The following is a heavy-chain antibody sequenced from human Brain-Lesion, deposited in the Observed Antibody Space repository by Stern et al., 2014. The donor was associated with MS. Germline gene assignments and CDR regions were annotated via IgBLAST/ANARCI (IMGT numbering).Heavy chain of an antibody. CDR2: SIGSGVGT. CDR3: AKGTYYDILTGISAYPDLDY. V-gene: IGHV3-23*04. CDR1: GFTFNSYA. J-gene: IGHJ4*02. Sequence: EVQLEESGGGLVQPGGSLRLSCAASGFTFNSYAMSWVRQAPGKWLEWVSSSIGSGVGTYYAPSRKRRVTISRDNSKNTLYLQMNSLRAEDTAVYYCAKGTYYDILTGISAYPDLDYWGQGTLITVSS. D-gene: IGHD3-9*01.